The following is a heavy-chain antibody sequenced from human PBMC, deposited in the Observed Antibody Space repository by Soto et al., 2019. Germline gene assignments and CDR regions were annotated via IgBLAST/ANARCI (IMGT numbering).Heavy chain of an antibody. D-gene: IGHD6-6*01. J-gene: IGHJ6*03. CDR3: ARECPEPYSISSVFYSYYYMDV. CDR1: GFTVSNNY. Sequence: GGSLRLSCVASGFTVSNNYMSWVRQAPGKGLEWVSVIHSGGSTDYADSVKGEFTISRDNSKNTLFLQLKSLRAEETAVYYCARECPEPYSISSVFYSYYYMDVWGKGTTVTVSS. CDR2: IHSGGST. V-gene: IGHV3-66*01.